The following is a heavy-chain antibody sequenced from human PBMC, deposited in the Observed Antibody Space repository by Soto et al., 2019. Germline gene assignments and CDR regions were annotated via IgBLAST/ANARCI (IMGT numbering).Heavy chain of an antibody. CDR1: GGSIGSGGYS. CDR3: ARKLYYGGHYFDF. V-gene: IGHV4-30-2*06. D-gene: IGHD4-17*01. CDR2: ISPGGTT. J-gene: IGHJ4*02. Sequence: QLQLQESGSRLLKPSQTLSLTCAVSGGSIGSGGYSWDWIRQSLGKDFEWIGDISPGGTTSYNPSLQSRVSISADQSQNTYSLRLTSVTAADAAVYFCARKLYYGGHYFDFWGQGTLVTVSS.